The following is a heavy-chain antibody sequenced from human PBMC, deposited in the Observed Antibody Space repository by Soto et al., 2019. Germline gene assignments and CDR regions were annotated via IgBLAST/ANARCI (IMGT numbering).Heavy chain of an antibody. V-gene: IGHV3-48*02. CDR1: GFTFSGYS. D-gene: IGHD1-1*01. Sequence: LRLSCKASGFTFSGYSMDWVRQAPGKGLEWIAYISGGGVPVYYADSVKGRFTISRDNAKNSLYLQMNHLRDEDTAIYYCVRGRSNYYFDFWGQGALVTVSS. CDR2: ISGGGVPV. CDR3: VRGRSNYYFDF. J-gene: IGHJ4*02.